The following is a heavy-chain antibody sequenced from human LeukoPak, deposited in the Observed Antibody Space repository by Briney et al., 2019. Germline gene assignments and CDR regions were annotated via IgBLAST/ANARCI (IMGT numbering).Heavy chain of an antibody. CDR1: GFMLSDYW. Sequence: GGSLGLSCAVSGFMLSDYWMRWVRQAPGKGLEWVAAINKDGSEIQYVNSVKGRFTISRDNARNSVYLQMTSLGAEDTAVYYCATYTQHFGAPGGADYWGLGTLVTVSS. CDR3: ATYTQHFGAPGGADY. CDR2: INKDGSEI. J-gene: IGHJ4*02. V-gene: IGHV3-7*01. D-gene: IGHD2-8*02.